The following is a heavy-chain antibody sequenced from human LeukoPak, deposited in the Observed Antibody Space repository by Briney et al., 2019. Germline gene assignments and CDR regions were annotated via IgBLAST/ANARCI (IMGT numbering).Heavy chain of an antibody. V-gene: IGHV4-61*02. CDR1: GGSISSGSYY. Sequence: SETLSLTCTVSGGSISSGSYYWSWIRQPAGKGLEWIGRIYTSGSTNYNPSLKSRVTISVDTSKNQFSLKLSSVTAADTAVYYCARDPRYWAQGTLVTVSS. J-gene: IGHJ4*02. CDR2: IYTSGST. CDR3: ARDPRY.